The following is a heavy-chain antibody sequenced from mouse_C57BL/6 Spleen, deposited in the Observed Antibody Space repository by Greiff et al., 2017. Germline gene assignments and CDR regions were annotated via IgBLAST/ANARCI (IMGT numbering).Heavy chain of an antibody. V-gene: IGHV3-6*01. CDR1: GYSITSGYY. CDR2: ISYDGSN. D-gene: IGHD2-2*01. CDR3: ARDHNGSPFDD. Sequence: EVQVVESGPGLVKPSQSLSLTCSVTGYSITSGYYWNWIRQFPGNKLEWMGYISYDGSNNYNPSLKNRISITRDTSKNQFFLKLNSVTTEDTATYYCARDHNGSPFDDWGQGTTLTVSS. J-gene: IGHJ2*01.